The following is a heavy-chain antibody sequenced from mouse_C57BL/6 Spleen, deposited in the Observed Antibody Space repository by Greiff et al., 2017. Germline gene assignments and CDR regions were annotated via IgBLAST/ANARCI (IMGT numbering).Heavy chain of an antibody. CDR2: IDPENGDT. D-gene: IGHD1-1*01. CDR1: GFNIKDAY. CDR3: TTSSGSSYFDY. V-gene: IGHV14-4*01. Sequence: VQLKPSGAELVRPGASVKLSCTASGFNIKDAYMHWVKQRPEQGLEWIGWIDPENGDTEYASKFQGKATITADTSSNTAYLQLSSLTSEDTAVYYCTTSSGSSYFDYWGQGTTLTVSS. J-gene: IGHJ2*01.